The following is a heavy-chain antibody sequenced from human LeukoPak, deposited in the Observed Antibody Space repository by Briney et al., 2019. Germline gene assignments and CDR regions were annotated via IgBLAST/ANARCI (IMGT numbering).Heavy chain of an antibody. CDR3: AKDRGGYSYIFEY. D-gene: IGHD5-18*01. CDR2: ISNDGGNK. V-gene: IGHV3-30*18. Sequence: PGGSLRPSCAASGFTFSSYGMHWVRQAPGKGLEWVAVISNDGGNKYYADSVKGRFTISRDNSKNTLYLQMNSLRAEDTAVYYCAKDRGGYSYIFEYWGQGTLVTVSS. J-gene: IGHJ4*02. CDR1: GFTFSSYG.